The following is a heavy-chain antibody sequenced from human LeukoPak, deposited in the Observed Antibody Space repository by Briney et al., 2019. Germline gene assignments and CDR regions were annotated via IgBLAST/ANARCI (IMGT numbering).Heavy chain of an antibody. J-gene: IGHJ6*02. CDR1: GGTFSSYA. V-gene: IGHV1-69*13. CDR3: ATLRHYYDYSYYYGMDV. D-gene: IGHD4-11*01. CDR2: IIPIFGTA. Sequence: SVKVSCKASGGTFSSYAISWVRQAPGQGLEWMGGIIPIFGTANYAQKFQGRVTITADESTSTAYMELSSLRSEDTAVYYCATLRHYYDYSYYYGMDVWGQGTTVIVSS.